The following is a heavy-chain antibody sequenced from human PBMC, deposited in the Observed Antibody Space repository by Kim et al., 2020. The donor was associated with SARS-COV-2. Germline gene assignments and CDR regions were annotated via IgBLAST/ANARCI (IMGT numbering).Heavy chain of an antibody. D-gene: IGHD3-9*01. Sequence: GGSLRLSCAASGFTFSSYGMHWVRQAPGKGLEWVAVIWYYGSNKYYADSVKGRFTISSDNSKNTLYLQMNSLSAVDTAEYYFAKCRRDVMRNFDWFEAYGMDVWGQGTTVTVSS. J-gene: IGHJ6*02. V-gene: IGHV3-33*06. CDR2: IWYYGSNK. CDR1: GFTFSSYG. CDR3: AKCRRDVMRNFDWFEAYGMDV.